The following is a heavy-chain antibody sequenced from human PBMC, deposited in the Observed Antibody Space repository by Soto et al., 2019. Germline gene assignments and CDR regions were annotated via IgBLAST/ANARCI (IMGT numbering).Heavy chain of an antibody. CDR1: GFTFSSYS. Sequence: GGSLRLSCAASGFTFSSYSMNWVRQAPGKGLEWVSSISSSSSYIYYADSVKGRFTISRDNAKNSLYLQMNSLRAEDTAVYYCARDQYSGSSPLGYWGQGTLVTAPQ. V-gene: IGHV3-21*01. J-gene: IGHJ4*02. CDR3: ARDQYSGSSPLGY. CDR2: ISSSSSYI. D-gene: IGHD1-26*01.